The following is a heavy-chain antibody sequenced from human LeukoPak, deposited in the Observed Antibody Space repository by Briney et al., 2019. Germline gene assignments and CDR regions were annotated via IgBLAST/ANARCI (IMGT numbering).Heavy chain of an antibody. V-gene: IGHV1-18*01. Sequence: ASVKVSCKASGYTFTSYGFSWVRQAPGQGLEWMGWISAYNGNTNYAQKLQGRVTMTTDTSTSTAYMELRSLRSDDTALYYCARDPGRDGYNSPIENWGQGALVTVSS. D-gene: IGHD5-24*01. J-gene: IGHJ4*02. CDR3: ARDPGRDGYNSPIEN. CDR2: ISAYNGNT. CDR1: GYTFTSYG.